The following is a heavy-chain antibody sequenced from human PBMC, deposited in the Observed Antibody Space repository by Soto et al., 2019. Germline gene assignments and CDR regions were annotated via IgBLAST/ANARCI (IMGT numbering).Heavy chain of an antibody. CDR1: GGSISSYY. D-gene: IGHD6-13*01. CDR2: IYYSGST. J-gene: IGHJ5*02. Sequence: SETLSLTCTVSGGSISSYYWSWIRQPPGKGLEWIGYIYYSGSTNYNPSLKSRVTISVDTSKNQFSLKLSSVTAADTAVYYCARVEPGYSSSWYIDNWFDPWGQGTLVTVSS. V-gene: IGHV4-59*01. CDR3: ARVEPGYSSSWYIDNWFDP.